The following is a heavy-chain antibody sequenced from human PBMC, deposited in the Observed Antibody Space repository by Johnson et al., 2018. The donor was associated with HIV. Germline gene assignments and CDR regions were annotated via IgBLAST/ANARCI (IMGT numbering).Heavy chain of an antibody. Sequence: EVQLVESGGGLIQPGGSLRLSCAASGFTVNSNYMSWVRQAPGQGLEWVSVIYSGGSRHYRDSVKGRFTVSRDSSRNTVYLQMNSLRAGDTAGYYCARAVLWFGDHVFDMWGQGTMVTVSS. CDR1: GFTVNSNY. CDR3: ARAVLWFGDHVFDM. D-gene: IGHD3-10*01. J-gene: IGHJ3*02. V-gene: IGHV3-53*01. CDR2: IYSGGSR.